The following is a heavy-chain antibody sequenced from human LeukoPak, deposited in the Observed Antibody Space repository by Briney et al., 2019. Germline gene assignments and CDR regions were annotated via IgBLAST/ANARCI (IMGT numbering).Heavy chain of an antibody. J-gene: IGHJ4*02. V-gene: IGHV3-48*04. CDR3: ARETRVRWTDY. CDR1: GFTFSSYG. CDR2: ISSSSSTI. D-gene: IGHD5-24*01. Sequence: GGSLRLSCAASGFTFSSYGMHWVRQAPGKGLEWVSYISSSSSTIYYADSVKGRFTISRDNAKNSLYLQMNSLRAEDTAVYYCARETRVRWTDYWGQGILVTVSS.